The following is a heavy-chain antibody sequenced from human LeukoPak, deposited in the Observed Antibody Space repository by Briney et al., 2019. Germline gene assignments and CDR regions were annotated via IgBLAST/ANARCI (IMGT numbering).Heavy chain of an antibody. CDR3: ARDQYNSWSRRGNFDS. V-gene: IGHV3-9*01. D-gene: IGHD3-3*01. J-gene: IGHJ4*02. CDR2: ISWNSGSI. Sequence: GGSLRLSCAASGFTFDDYAMHWVRQAPGKGLEWVSGISWNSGSIGYADSVKGRFTISRDNAKNSLYLQMNSLRAEDTAVFYRARDQYNSWSRRGNFDSWGQGTLVIVSS. CDR1: GFTFDDYA.